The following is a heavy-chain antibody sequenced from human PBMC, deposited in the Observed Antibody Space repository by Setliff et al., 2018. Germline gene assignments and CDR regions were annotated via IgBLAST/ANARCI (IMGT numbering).Heavy chain of an antibody. Sequence: GGSLRLSCAVSGFTFSSYGMHWVRQAPGKGLEWVAFTRYDGSNKYYADSVKGRFTISRDNSKNTLYLQMNSLRAEDTAVYYCAKDYPATSGDYYWFDPWGQGTLVTVSS. CDR1: GFTFSSYG. J-gene: IGHJ5*02. D-gene: IGHD4-17*01. V-gene: IGHV3-30*02. CDR2: TRYDGSNK. CDR3: AKDYPATSGDYYWFDP.